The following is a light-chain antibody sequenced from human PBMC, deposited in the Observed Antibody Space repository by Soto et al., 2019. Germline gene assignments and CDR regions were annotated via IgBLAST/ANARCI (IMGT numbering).Light chain of an antibody. CDR3: QSYDTSLSGFVV. J-gene: IGLJ2*01. CDR2: ADN. V-gene: IGLV1-40*01. Sequence: QSVLTQPPSVSGAPGQRVTISCTGSSSNIGAGYGVHWYQQLPGTAPKLLIYADNNRPSGVPDRFSGSKSGTSASLAITGLQAEDEADYYYQSYDTSLSGFVVFGGGTKLTVL. CDR1: SSNIGAGYG.